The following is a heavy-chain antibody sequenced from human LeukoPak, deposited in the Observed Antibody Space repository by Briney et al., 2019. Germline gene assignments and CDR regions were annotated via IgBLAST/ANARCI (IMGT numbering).Heavy chain of an antibody. D-gene: IGHD6-19*01. CDR2: INHSGST. Sequence: SETLSLTCAVYGGSFSGYYWSWIRQPPGKGLEWIGGINHSGSTNYNPSLKSRVTISVDTSKNQFSLKLSSVTAADTAVYYCASSSSGWYSHPYYYGMDVWGQGTTVTVSS. CDR1: GGSFSGYY. V-gene: IGHV4-34*01. CDR3: ASSSSGWYSHPYYYGMDV. J-gene: IGHJ6*02.